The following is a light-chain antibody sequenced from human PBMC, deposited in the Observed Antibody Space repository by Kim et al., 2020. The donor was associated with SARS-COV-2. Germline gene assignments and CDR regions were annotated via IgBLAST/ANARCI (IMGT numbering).Light chain of an antibody. CDR3: QQYGTFPIT. Sequence: APGERATLSCRASQSVTSNYLAWFQQKPGQAPRLLIYESSRRATGIPDRFSGSGSGTDFTLTINRLEPEDFAVYYCQQYGTFPITFGGGTKVDIK. CDR2: ESS. V-gene: IGKV3-20*01. J-gene: IGKJ4*01. CDR1: QSVTSNY.